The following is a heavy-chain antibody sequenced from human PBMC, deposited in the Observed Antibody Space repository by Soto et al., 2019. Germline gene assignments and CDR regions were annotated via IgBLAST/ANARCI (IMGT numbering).Heavy chain of an antibody. CDR3: ARDRRGYSTSA. CDR2: ISYEGSNK. D-gene: IGHD6-13*01. V-gene: IGHV3-30*04. CDR1: GFIFNTYA. J-gene: IGHJ5*02. Sequence: GGSLRLSCAASGFIFNTYAMHWVRQAPGKGLEWVAIISYEGSNKYYADSVKGRFTISRDNSRNTLSLQMNSLRPDDTAIYYCARDRRGYSTSAWGQGTLVTVSS.